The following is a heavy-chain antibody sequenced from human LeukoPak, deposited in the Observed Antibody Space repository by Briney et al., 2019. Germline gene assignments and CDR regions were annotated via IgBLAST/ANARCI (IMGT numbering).Heavy chain of an antibody. D-gene: IGHD1-26*01. J-gene: IGHJ4*02. V-gene: IGHV3-74*01. CDR3: VRDPPGEWVVC. CDR2: IDTDGRST. Sequence: GGSLRLSRAASGLTLSSYLMHCAPQATEKGLVWVSRIDTDGRSTVYADSAKGRFTISRHDAKNTLYLQMDSLRDEDTAVYYCVRDPPGEWVVCWGQGTVVAVSS. CDR1: GLTLSSYL.